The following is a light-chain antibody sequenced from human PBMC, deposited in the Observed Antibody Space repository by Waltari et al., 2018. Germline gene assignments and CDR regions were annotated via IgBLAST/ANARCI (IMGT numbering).Light chain of an antibody. Sequence: QAVVTQEPSLTVSPGGTVTLTCGSSTGAVTSGHYPYWFQQKPGQAPRTLIYYTSNKHSWTPARFSGSLLGGKAALTLSGAQPEDEAEYYCLLSYSGARPFWVFGGGTKLTVL. CDR1: TGAVTSGHY. CDR3: LLSYSGARPFWV. V-gene: IGLV7-46*01. J-gene: IGLJ3*02. CDR2: YTS.